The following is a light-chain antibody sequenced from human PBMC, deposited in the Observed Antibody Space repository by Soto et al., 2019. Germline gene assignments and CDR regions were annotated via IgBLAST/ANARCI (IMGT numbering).Light chain of an antibody. CDR3: QHYNSYSEA. CDR1: QNINKR. Sequence: DIQMTQSPFTLSASVGDRVTITCRASQNINKRLAWHQQKPGKAPKVLIYDASNLKSGVPSRFSGSGSGTEFILTISSLQPDDFATYYCQHYNSYSEAFGQGTKVDIK. V-gene: IGKV1-5*01. J-gene: IGKJ1*01. CDR2: DAS.